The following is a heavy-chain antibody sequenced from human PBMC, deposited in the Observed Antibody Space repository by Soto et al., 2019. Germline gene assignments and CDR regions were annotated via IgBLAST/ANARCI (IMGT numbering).Heavy chain of an antibody. V-gene: IGHV1-18*01. D-gene: IGHD3-16*02. J-gene: IGHJ5*02. CDR1: GYPFTHYG. CDR3: ARGPSAYYDYVWGSYRYDNWFDP. Sequence: QVQLVQSGAEVKKPGASVKVSCKSSGYPFTHYGITWVRQAPGQGLEWMGWISPFNGNTNYGQTLQGRVTLTTDTPTSTVHMELRSLRSDDTAVYYCARGPSAYYDYVWGSYRYDNWFDPWGQGTLVTVSS. CDR2: ISPFNGNT.